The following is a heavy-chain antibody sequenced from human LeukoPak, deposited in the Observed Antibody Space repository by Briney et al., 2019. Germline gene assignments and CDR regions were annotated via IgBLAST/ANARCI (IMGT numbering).Heavy chain of an antibody. V-gene: IGHV3-74*01. CDR1: GFTFSSYW. CDR3: ARVNYYGSGSFYTTDY. Sequence: PGGSLRLPCAASGFTFSSYWMHWVRQAPGKGLVWVSRINSDGSSTSYADSVKGRFTISRDNAKNTLYLQMNSLRAEDTAVYYCARVNYYGSGSFYTTDYWGQGTLVTVSS. J-gene: IGHJ4*02. CDR2: INSDGSST. D-gene: IGHD3-10*01.